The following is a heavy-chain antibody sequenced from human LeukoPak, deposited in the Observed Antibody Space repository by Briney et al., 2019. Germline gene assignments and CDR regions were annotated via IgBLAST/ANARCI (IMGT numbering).Heavy chain of an antibody. CDR1: GFTFSNAW. CDR3: TTDRIDYGDYEGFDY. V-gene: IGHV3-15*01. J-gene: IGHJ4*02. Sequence: GGSLRLSCAASGFTFSNAWMSWVRQAPGKGLEWVGRIKSKTDGGTTDYAAPVKGRFTISRDDSKNTLYLQMNSLKNEDTAVYYCTTDRIDYGDYEGFDYWGQGTLVTVSS. D-gene: IGHD4-17*01. CDR2: IKSKTDGGTT.